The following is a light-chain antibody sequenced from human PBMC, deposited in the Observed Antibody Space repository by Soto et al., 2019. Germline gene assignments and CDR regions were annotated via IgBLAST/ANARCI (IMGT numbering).Light chain of an antibody. V-gene: IGLV2-14*01. J-gene: IGLJ1*01. CDR1: SSDVGAYTL. CDR2: HDS. Sequence: QSVLTQPASVSGSPGQSITISCIGTSSDVGAYTLVSWYQLKPGKAPKLIIHHDSYRSSGVSVRFSGSKSGNTASLTISGLQGDDEADYYCSSFTSTSTLYVFGTGTKLTVL. CDR3: SSFTSTSTLYV.